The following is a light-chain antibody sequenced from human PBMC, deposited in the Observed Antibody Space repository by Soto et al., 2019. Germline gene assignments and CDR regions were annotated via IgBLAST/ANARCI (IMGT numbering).Light chain of an antibody. CDR1: QSINNW. CDR3: QQANSFPIT. Sequence: DIQMTQSPSILSASVGDRVTITCRASQSINNWLAWYQQKPGKAPRLLIYEAFSLESGVPSRFGGSGSGTDFTLTISSLQPEDFATYYCQQANSFPITFGQGTRLENK. V-gene: IGKV1-5*03. CDR2: EAF. J-gene: IGKJ5*01.